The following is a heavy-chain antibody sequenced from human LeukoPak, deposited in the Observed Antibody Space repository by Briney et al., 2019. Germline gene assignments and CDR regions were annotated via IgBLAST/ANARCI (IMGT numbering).Heavy chain of an antibody. CDR3: AKVGTTADDWYFDL. D-gene: IGHD1-1*01. V-gene: IGHV3-23*01. J-gene: IGHJ2*01. CDR1: GFTFSRNT. Sequence: GGSLRLSCAGSGFTFSRNTMSWVRQAPGKGLEWVSGISGSGGSTYYADSVKGRLTISRDNSKNTLYLQMDSLRAEGTAVYYCAKVGTTADDWYFDLWGRGTLVTVSS. CDR2: ISGSGGST.